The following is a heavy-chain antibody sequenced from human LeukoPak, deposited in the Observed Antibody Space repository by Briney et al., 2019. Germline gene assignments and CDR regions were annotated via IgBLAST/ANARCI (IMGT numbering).Heavy chain of an antibody. CDR2: IEYGGSA. V-gene: IGHV4-39*01. J-gene: IGHJ4*02. D-gene: IGHD3-10*01. CDR3: ARLVHGSASVGDRFDS. CDR1: GDSSRGDVYY. Sequence: SETLSLTCTVSGDSSRGDVYYWGWIRQPPGKGLEWIGNIEYGGSAYYNPSLQSRFTLSVDMSQNQFSLQLSSVTAADTAVYFCARLVHGSASVGDRFDSWGRGTLVTASS.